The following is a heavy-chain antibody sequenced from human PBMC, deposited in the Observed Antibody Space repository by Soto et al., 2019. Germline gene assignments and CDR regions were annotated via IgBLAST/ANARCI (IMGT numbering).Heavy chain of an antibody. V-gene: IGHV4-34*01. CDR2: INHSGST. CDR1: GGSFSGYY. CDR3: ARVVAARNFDY. D-gene: IGHD6-6*01. J-gene: IGHJ4*02. Sequence: SETLSLTCAVYGGSFSGYYWSWIRQPPGKGLEWIGEINHSGSTNYNPSLKSRVTISVDTSKNQFSLKLSSVTAADTAVYYCARVVAARNFDYWGQGTLVTVSS.